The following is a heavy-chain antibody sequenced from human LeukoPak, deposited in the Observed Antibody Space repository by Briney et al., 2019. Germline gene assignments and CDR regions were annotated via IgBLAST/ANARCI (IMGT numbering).Heavy chain of an antibody. V-gene: IGHV1-46*01. CDR3: ARSSTYYNEADI. CDR1: GYTFTSYY. D-gene: IGHD3-10*01. Sequence: ASVKVSCKTSGYTFTSYYIHWVRQAPGQGLEWLGIINPSGGSTTYAQKFQGRVTMTTDTSTSTVYMELTSLRSDDTAVYYCARSSTYYNEADIWGQGTMVTVSS. CDR2: INPSGGST. J-gene: IGHJ3*02.